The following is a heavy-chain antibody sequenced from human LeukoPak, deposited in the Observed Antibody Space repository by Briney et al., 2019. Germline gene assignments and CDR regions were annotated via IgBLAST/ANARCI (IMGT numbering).Heavy chain of an antibody. V-gene: IGHV1-2*02. D-gene: IGHD2-15*01. CDR2: INPNSGGT. CDR1: GYTFTGYY. J-gene: IGHJ5*02. Sequence: GASVKVSCKASGYTFTGYYMHWVRQAPGQGLEWMGWINPNSGGTNYAQKFQGRVTMTRDTSISTAYMELSRLRSGDTAVYYCASSYCSGGSCYWFDPWGQGTLVTVSS. CDR3: ASSYCSGGSCYWFDP.